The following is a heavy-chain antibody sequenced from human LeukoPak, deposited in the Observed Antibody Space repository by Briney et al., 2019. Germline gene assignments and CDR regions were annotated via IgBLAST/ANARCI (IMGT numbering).Heavy chain of an antibody. CDR1: GFTFDDYA. V-gene: IGHV3-9*01. CDR3: ARGPYYYDISAYYVF. J-gene: IGHJ4*02. CDR2: ISWNSGSI. Sequence: PGRSLRHSCAASGFTFDDYAMHWVRQAPGKGLEWVSGISWNSGSIGYADSVKGRFTISRDNSKLTLYLQMNSLRADDTAVYYCARGPYYYDISAYYVFWGQGTLVTVSS. D-gene: IGHD3-22*01.